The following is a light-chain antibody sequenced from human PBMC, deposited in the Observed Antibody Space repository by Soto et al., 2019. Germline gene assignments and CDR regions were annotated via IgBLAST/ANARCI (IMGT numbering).Light chain of an antibody. CDR1: QSVSSK. CDR2: GAS. J-gene: IGKJ2*01. Sequence: EIVMTQSPATLSVSPGERATLSCRASQSVSSKLAWYQQKPGQAPRLLIYGASTRATGIPARFSGSGSGTEFTRTISSLQSEDFAVYYCQQYNKWYTFGQGTKLEIK. CDR3: QQYNKWYT. V-gene: IGKV3-15*01.